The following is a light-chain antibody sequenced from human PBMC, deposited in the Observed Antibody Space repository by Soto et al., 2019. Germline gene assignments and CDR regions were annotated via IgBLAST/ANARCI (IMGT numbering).Light chain of an antibody. CDR1: QSVSSN. CDR2: AAS. V-gene: IGKV3-15*01. CDR3: QQYDNWWT. J-gene: IGKJ1*01. Sequence: EIVCTQSPCTVSLSPCEIASLSCWASQSVSSNLACYQQQPCQAPRGLIHAASTRATGIPDRFSGSGSGTEFTLTISSLHSEDFGVYYCQQYDNWWTFGQGTKVDIK.